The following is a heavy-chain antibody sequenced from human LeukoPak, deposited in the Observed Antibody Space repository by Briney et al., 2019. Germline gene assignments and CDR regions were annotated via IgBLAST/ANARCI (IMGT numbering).Heavy chain of an antibody. CDR2: IGYDGSKI. CDR1: GFTFSRSG. Sequence: GGSLRLSCAASGFTFSRSGMHWVRQAPGKGLEWVTFIGYDGSKIYYADSVKSRFTISRDNSRNTLYLQMNSLRAEDTAVYYCAKEGRGGFDIWGQGTMVTVSS. D-gene: IGHD3-16*01. CDR3: AKEGRGGFDI. V-gene: IGHV3-30*02. J-gene: IGHJ3*02.